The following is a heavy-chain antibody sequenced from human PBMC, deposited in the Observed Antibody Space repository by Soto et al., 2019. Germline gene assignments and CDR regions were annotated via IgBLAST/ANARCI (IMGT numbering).Heavy chain of an antibody. CDR1: GFTFSSYS. CDR2: ISSSSSTI. CDR3: ARDSPPIDY. J-gene: IGHJ4*02. V-gene: IGHV3-48*01. Sequence: EVQLVESGGGLVQPGGSLRLSCAASGFTFSSYSMNWVRQAPGKGLECISYISSSSSTIYYADSVKGRFTISRDNAKNSLYLQMNSLRAEDTAVYYGARDSPPIDYWGQGTLVTVSS.